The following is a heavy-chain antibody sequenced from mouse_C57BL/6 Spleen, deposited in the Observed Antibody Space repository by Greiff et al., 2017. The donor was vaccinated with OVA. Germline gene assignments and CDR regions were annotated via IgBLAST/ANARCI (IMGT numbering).Heavy chain of an antibody. Sequence: QVQLQQPGAELVKPGASVKLSCKASGYTFTSYWMQWVKQRPGQGLEWIGEIDPSDSYTNYNQKFKGKATLTVDTSSSTAYMQRSSLTSEDSAVYYCARFGNYYGSSYGYWGQGTTLTVSS. D-gene: IGHD1-1*01. J-gene: IGHJ2*01. CDR3: ARFGNYYGSSYGY. V-gene: IGHV1-50*01. CDR2: IDPSDSYT. CDR1: GYTFTSYW.